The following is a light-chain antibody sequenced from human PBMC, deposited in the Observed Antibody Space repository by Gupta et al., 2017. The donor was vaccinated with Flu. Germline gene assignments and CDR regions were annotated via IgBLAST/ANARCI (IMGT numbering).Light chain of an antibody. V-gene: IGLV10-54*04. CDR2: KNG. J-gene: IGLJ3*02. CDR1: SNNVGNQG. CDR3: SAWYSITYIWV. Sequence: QAGLTQPPSVSKCLRQTATFTCTGNSNNVGNQGAVWLQPYQGHPPTLLSYKNGHRPAGFPERYSASTSETTASLTIVRLQSEEEADYYCSAWYSITYIWVFGGGTKLTVL.